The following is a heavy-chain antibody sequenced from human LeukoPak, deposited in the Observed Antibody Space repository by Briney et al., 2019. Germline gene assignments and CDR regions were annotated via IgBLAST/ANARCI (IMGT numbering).Heavy chain of an antibody. CDR2: INPNSGGT. CDR1: GYTLTGYY. J-gene: IGHJ4*02. CDR3: AREEGIAAAGNDY. Sequence: GASVKVSCKASGYTLTGYYMHWVRQAPGQGLEWMGWINPNSGGTNYAQKFQGRVTMTRDTSISTAYMELSRLRSDDTAVYYCAREEGIAAAGNDYWGQGTLVTVSS. D-gene: IGHD6-13*01. V-gene: IGHV1-2*02.